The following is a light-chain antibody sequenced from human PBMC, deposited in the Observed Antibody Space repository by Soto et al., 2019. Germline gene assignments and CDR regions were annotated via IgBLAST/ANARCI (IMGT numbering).Light chain of an antibody. J-gene: IGKJ2*01. CDR3: QQYNSYLYT. CDR2: KAF. CDR1: QSISSW. Sequence: DIQMTQSPSTLSASVGDRVTITCRASQSISSWLAWYQQKPGKAPKLLIYKAFSSESGVPSRFSGSGSGTEFTLTISSLQPHDFATYYCQQYNSYLYTFGQGTKLEIK. V-gene: IGKV1-5*03.